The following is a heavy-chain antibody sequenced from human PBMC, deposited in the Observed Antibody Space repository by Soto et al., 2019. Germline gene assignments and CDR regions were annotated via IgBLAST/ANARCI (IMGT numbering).Heavy chain of an antibody. Sequence: GGSLRLSCAASGFTFSSYSMNWVRQAPGKGLEWVSYISSSSSTIYYADSVKGRFTISRDNAKNSLYLQMSSLRDEDTAVYYCARDQWGYCSGGSCYSPGYYYGMDVWGQGTTVTVSS. J-gene: IGHJ6*02. CDR3: ARDQWGYCSGGSCYSPGYYYGMDV. V-gene: IGHV3-48*02. CDR1: GFTFSSYS. CDR2: ISSSSSTI. D-gene: IGHD2-15*01.